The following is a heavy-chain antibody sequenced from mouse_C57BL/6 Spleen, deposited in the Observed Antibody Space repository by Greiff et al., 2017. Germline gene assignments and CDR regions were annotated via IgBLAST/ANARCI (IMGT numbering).Heavy chain of an antibody. CDR3: ARDHYGPFAY. Sequence: EVKLMESGGGLVKPGGSLKLSCAASGFTFSSYAMSWVRQTPEKRLEWVATISDGGSYTYYPDNVKGRFTISRDNAKNNLYLQMSHLKSEDTAMYYCARDHYGPFAYWGQGTLVTVSA. CDR2: ISDGGSYT. V-gene: IGHV5-4*01. CDR1: GFTFSSYA. J-gene: IGHJ3*01. D-gene: IGHD1-1*01.